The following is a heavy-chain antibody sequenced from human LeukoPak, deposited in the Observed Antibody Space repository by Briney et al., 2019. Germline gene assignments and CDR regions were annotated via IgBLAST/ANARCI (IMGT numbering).Heavy chain of an antibody. J-gene: IGHJ4*02. D-gene: IGHD5-12*01. CDR1: GGSISSYY. V-gene: IGHV3-11*01. Sequence: LSLTCTVSGGSISSYYWSWIRQAPGKGLEWVSYISSSGSTIYYADSVKGRFTISRDNAKNSLYLQMNSLRAEDTAVYYCARGWLRSHYFDYWGQGTLVTVSS. CDR2: ISSSGSTI. CDR3: ARGWLRSHYFDY.